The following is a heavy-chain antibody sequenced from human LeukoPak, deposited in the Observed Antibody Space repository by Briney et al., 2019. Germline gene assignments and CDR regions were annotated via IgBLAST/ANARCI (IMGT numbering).Heavy chain of an antibody. D-gene: IGHD3-22*01. V-gene: IGHV5-51*01. Sequence: GESLKISCKGSGYSFTSYWIGLVRQMPGKGLELVGIIYPGDSDTRYSPSFQGQVTISADKSISTAYLQWSSLKASDTAMYYCARHVGSGNYYDSSGYYYDYWGQGTLVTVSS. CDR1: GYSFTSYW. J-gene: IGHJ4*02. CDR2: IYPGDSDT. CDR3: ARHVGSGNYYDSSGYYYDY.